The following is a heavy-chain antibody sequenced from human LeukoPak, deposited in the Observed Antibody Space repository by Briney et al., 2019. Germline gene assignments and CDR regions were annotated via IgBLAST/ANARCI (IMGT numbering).Heavy chain of an antibody. Sequence: MSGGSLRLXCAASGFTFSSYSMNWVRQAPGKELEWVSSISSSSSYIYYADSVKGRFTISRDNAKNSLYLQMNSLRAEDTAVYYCARGVCSSTSCYGDWGQGTLVTVSS. CDR1: GFTFSSYS. V-gene: IGHV3-21*01. D-gene: IGHD2-2*01. CDR2: ISSSSSYI. CDR3: ARGVCSSTSCYGD. J-gene: IGHJ4*02.